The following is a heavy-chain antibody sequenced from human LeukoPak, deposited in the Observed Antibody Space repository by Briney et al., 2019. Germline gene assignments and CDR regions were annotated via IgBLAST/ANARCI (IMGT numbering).Heavy chain of an antibody. V-gene: IGHV3-64*01. Sequence: GGSLRLSCAASGFSFSNYAMHWVRQAPGKGLEYVSSISSNGDTTYYANSVKGRFTISRDNSKNTLYLQMNNLRAEDTALYYCAREIGPRQLHLWGSAFDYWGQGTLVTVSS. J-gene: IGHJ4*02. CDR1: GFSFSNYA. D-gene: IGHD5-18*01. CDR2: ISSNGDTT. CDR3: AREIGPRQLHLWGSAFDY.